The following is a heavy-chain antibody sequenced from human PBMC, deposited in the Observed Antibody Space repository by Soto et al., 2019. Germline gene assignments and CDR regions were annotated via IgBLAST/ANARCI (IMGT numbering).Heavy chain of an antibody. D-gene: IGHD2-21*01. J-gene: IGHJ5*02. V-gene: IGHV2-5*02. Sequence: QITLKESGPTLVKPTQTLTLTCTFSGFSLTATGVGVGWIRQPPGKALEWLALIYWDDDERYNPSLKSRLTITKDTSRNPAVLTITTMDHADTATYYRAHRVWFADGDPNWFDPWGQGALFTVSS. CDR1: GFSLTATGVG. CDR2: IYWDDDE. CDR3: AHRVWFADGDPNWFDP.